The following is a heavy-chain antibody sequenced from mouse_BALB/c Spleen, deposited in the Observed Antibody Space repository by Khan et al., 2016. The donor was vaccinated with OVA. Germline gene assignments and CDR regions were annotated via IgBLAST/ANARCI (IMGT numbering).Heavy chain of an antibody. Sequence: QVRLQQSGAELMKPGASVKISCKATVYTFSSYWIEWIKQRPGHGLEWIGEILPGSGNTNYNQKFTGKATFTSDTSSNTAYMQLSSLTSEDSAVYYCARRARFAYWGQGTLVTVSA. CDR3: ARRARFAY. V-gene: IGHV1-9*01. CDR2: ILPGSGNT. CDR1: VYTFSSYW. J-gene: IGHJ3*01.